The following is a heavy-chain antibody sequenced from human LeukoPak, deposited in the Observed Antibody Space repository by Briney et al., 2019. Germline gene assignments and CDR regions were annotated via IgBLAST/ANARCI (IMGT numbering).Heavy chain of an antibody. D-gene: IGHD2-15*01. CDR1: GGSISSYY. V-gene: IGHV4-59*01. J-gene: IGHJ4*02. Sequence: SETLSLTCTVSGGSISSYYWSWIRQPPGKGLEWIGYIYYSGSTNYNPSLKSRVTISVDTSKNQFSLKLSSVTAADTAVYYCARLRYWGYYFDYWGQGTLVTVSS. CDR2: IYYSGST. CDR3: ARLRYWGYYFDY.